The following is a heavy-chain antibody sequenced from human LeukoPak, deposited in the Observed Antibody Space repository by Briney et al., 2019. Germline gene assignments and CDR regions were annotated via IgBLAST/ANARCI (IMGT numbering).Heavy chain of an antibody. CDR2: ISSSSSYI. D-gene: IGHD3-10*01. CDR3: AGDLPVLAHYGSGTLFDY. Sequence: GGSLRLSCAASGFTFSSYSMNWVRQAPGKGLEWVSSISSSSSYIYYADSVKGRFTISRDNAKNSLYLQMNSLRAEDTAVYYCAGDLPVLAHYGSGTLFDYWGQGTLVTVSS. CDR1: GFTFSSYS. J-gene: IGHJ4*02. V-gene: IGHV3-21*01.